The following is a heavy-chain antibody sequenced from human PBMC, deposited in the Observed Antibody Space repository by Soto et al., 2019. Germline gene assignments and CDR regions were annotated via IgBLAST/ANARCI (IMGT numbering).Heavy chain of an antibody. Sequence: QVTLKESGPVLVKPTETLTLTCTVSGFSLINAKMGVSWIRQPPGKALEWLAHIFSNDEKSYSTSLKSRLTISWDNSRSQGVLTMTNMDPVDTGTYYCARIHDGLSYWFDPWGQGTLVTVSS. J-gene: IGHJ5*02. V-gene: IGHV2-26*01. CDR1: GFSLINAKMG. CDR2: IFSNDEK. CDR3: ARIHDGLSYWFDP. D-gene: IGHD1-1*01.